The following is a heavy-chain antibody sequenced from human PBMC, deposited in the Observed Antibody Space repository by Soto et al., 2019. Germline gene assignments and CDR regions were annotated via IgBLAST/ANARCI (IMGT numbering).Heavy chain of an antibody. V-gene: IGHV1-69*12. J-gene: IGHJ6*02. Sequence: QVQLVQSGAEVKKPGSSVKVCCKASGGTFSSYAISWVRQAPGQGLEWMGGIIPIFGTANYAQKFQGRVTITADESTSTAYMELSSLRSEDTAVYYCARDRRYNWNSDYYYYGMDVWGQGTTVTVSS. CDR1: GGTFSSYA. D-gene: IGHD1-7*01. CDR3: ARDRRYNWNSDYYYYGMDV. CDR2: IIPIFGTA.